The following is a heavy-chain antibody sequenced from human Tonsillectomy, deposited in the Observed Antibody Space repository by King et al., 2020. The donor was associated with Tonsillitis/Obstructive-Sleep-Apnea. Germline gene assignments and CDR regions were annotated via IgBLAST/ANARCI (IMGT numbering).Heavy chain of an antibody. D-gene: IGHD5-24*01. V-gene: IGHV3-23*04. J-gene: IGHJ4*02. CDR1: GYMFTSYA. Sequence: VQLVESGGGLVQPGGSLRLSCVASGYMFTSYAMTLVRLAPGKGLEWGSAISGTGGSRFYPESVKGRFTISSDSSKKTVFLQMESLRADDTAVYYCAKVKFDGAAFDSLDSWGQGTLVTVSS. CDR2: ISGTGGSR. CDR3: AKVKFDGAAFDSLDS.